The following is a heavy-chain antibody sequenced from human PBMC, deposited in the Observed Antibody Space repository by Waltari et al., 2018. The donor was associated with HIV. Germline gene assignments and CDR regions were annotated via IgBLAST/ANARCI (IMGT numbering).Heavy chain of an antibody. V-gene: IGHV3-7*01. CDR2: IKQDESEK. D-gene: IGHD3-22*01. CDR1: GLPFNKFW. J-gene: IGHJ4*02. Sequence: EVQLVESGGGWVQPGGSLRLSFAASGLPFNKFWMTWVRQAPGKGLEWVANIKQDESEKYYVDSLKGRFTISRDNAKNSLFLQMNSLRVEDTAVYYCAREALYDSSGYYFDYWGQGTLVTVSS. CDR3: AREALYDSSGYYFDY.